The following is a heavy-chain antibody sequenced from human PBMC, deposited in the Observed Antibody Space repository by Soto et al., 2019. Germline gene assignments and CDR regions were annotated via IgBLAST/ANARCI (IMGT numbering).Heavy chain of an antibody. J-gene: IGHJ4*02. Sequence: SETLSLTCAVYGGSFSGYYWSWIRQPPGKGLEWIGEINHSGSTNYNPSLKSRVTISVDRSKNQFSLKLSSVTAADTAIYFCARSTNPARTFDSWGQGTLVTVSS. D-gene: IGHD2-2*01. V-gene: IGHV4-34*01. CDR2: INHSGST. CDR1: GGSFSGYY. CDR3: ARSTNPARTFDS.